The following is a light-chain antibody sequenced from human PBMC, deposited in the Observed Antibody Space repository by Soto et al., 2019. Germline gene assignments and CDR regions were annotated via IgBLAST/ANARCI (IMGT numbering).Light chain of an antibody. Sequence: DIQMTQSPSTLSASVGDRVTITCRASQSISNWLAWYQQEPGKAPKLMIYMTSNFESGVPSRFSGSGSGTEFTLTIRSLQPDDFATYYCQQYNSYSTFGQGTKVEIK. V-gene: IGKV1-5*03. CDR3: QQYNSYST. J-gene: IGKJ1*01. CDR2: MTS. CDR1: QSISNW.